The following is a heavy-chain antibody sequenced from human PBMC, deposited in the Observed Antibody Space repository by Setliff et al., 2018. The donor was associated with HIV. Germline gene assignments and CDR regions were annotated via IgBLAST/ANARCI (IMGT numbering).Heavy chain of an antibody. D-gene: IGHD3-3*01. CDR3: ARSVRSRFLEWLRREYYYYYMDV. V-gene: IGHV4-61*02. CDR2: LHLSGDT. Sequence: SETLSLTCTVSGDSINSGTYYWSWIRQPAGKGLEWIGRLHLSGDTNYNPSLKSRVTMSIDTSKNQFSLKLSSVTAADTAVYYCARSVRSRFLEWLRREYYYYYMDVWGKGTTVTVSS. CDR1: GDSINSGTYY. J-gene: IGHJ6*03.